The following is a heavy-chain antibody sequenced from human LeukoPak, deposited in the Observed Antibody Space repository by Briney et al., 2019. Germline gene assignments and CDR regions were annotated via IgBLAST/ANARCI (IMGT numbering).Heavy chain of an antibody. CDR3: AKDMSSGWYDRYYYYGMDV. D-gene: IGHD6-19*01. J-gene: IGHJ6*02. CDR1: GSTFDDYA. Sequence: GGSLRLSCAAPGSTFDDYAMHWVRQAPGKGLEWVSGISWNSGSIGYADSVKGRFTISRDNAKNSLYLQMNSLRAEDTALYYCAKDMSSGWYDRYYYYGMDVWGQGTTVTVSS. CDR2: ISWNSGSI. V-gene: IGHV3-9*01.